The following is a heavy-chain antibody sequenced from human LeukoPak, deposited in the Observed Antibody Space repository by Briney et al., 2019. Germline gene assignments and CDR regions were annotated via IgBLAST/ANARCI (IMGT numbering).Heavy chain of an antibody. J-gene: IGHJ4*02. D-gene: IGHD4-17*01. V-gene: IGHV1-24*01. Sequence: ASVKVSCKVSGYTLTELSMHWVRQAPGKGLEWMGGFDPEDGETIYAQKFQGRVTITADESTSTAYMELSSLRSEDTAVYYCARDTSSPYGDYRTNFDYWGQGTLVTVSS. CDR1: GYTLTELS. CDR2: FDPEDGET. CDR3: ARDTSSPYGDYRTNFDY.